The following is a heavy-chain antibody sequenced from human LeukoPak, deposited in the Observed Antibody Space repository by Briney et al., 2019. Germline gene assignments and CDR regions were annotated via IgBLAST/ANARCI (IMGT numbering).Heavy chain of an antibody. CDR2: ISYDGSNK. D-gene: IGHD2-2*01. Sequence: QTGGSLRLSCAASGFTFSSYAMHWVRQAPGKGLEWVAVISYDGSNKYYVDSVKGRFTISRDNSMNTLYLQMNSLRAEDTAVYYCARDRNQLLSYMDVWGKGTTVTVSS. CDR1: GFTFSSYA. J-gene: IGHJ6*03. CDR3: ARDRNQLLSYMDV. V-gene: IGHV3-30*04.